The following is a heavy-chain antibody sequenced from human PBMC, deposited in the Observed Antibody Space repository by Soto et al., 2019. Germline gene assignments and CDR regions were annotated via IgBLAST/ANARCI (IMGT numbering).Heavy chain of an antibody. J-gene: IGHJ5*02. Sequence: QVQLVQSGAEVKKPGSSVKVSCKASGGTFSSYTLSWVRQSPGQGLEWMGRNNPILGIANYAQKFQGRVTITADKSTSAAYMELGSLRSEDTAVYYCAREGYFVSSGSRGWFDPWGQGTLVTVSS. CDR1: GGTFSSYT. CDR2: NNPILGIA. V-gene: IGHV1-69*08. D-gene: IGHD3-22*01. CDR3: AREGYFVSSGSRGWFDP.